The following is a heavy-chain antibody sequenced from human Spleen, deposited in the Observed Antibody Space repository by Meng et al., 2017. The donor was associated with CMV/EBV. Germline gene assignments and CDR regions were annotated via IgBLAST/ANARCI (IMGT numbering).Heavy chain of an antibody. CDR3: ARAPYCTSISCYGMDV. V-gene: IGHV3-30*02. J-gene: IGHJ6*02. Sequence: GESLKISCAASGFNLGNMHWVRQAPGMGLEWVAFMRFAGSDKYYADSVKGRFAISRDNAKNSLFLQMNSLRAEDSAVYYCARAPYCTSISCYGMDVWGQGTTVTVSS. CDR2: MRFAGSDK. CDR1: GFNLGN. D-gene: IGHD2-2*01.